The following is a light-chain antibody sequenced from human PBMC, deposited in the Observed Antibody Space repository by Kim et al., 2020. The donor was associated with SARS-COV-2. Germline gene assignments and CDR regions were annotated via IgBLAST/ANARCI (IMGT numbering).Light chain of an antibody. Sequence: QPVLTQSPSASASLGASVKLTCTLSSGYTHYVIAWHQQHPERGPRFLMKIHRDGSLTRGDGIPNRFSGSNSGAERYLTISSLQSEDEADYYCQTWGPGVRVFGGGTQLTVL. CDR1: SGYTHYV. V-gene: IGLV4-69*01. CDR3: QTWGPGVRV. J-gene: IGLJ3*02. CDR2: IHRDGSL.